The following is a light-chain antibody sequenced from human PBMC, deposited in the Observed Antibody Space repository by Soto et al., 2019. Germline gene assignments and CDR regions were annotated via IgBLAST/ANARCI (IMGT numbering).Light chain of an antibody. CDR1: QSISSW. V-gene: IGKV1-5*01. Sequence: DIQMTQSPSTLSASVGDRVTITCRASQSISSWLAWYQQKPGKAPKLLMYDASSLHSGVPDRFSGSGSGTDFSLTISSLQPEDFATYYCKQSKSFPLTFGGGTKVDIK. J-gene: IGKJ4*01. CDR2: DAS. CDR3: KQSKSFPLT.